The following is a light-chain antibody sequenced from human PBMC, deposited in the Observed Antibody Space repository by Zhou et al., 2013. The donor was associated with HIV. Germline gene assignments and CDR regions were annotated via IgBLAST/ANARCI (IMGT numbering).Light chain of an antibody. J-gene: IGKJ1*01. CDR3: QQSYSTPRT. CDR2: DAS. V-gene: IGKV1-39*01. Sequence: DIQMTQSPSSLSASVGDRVNITCRASQSISNYLNWYQHKLGKAPKLLIHDASTLQSGVPSRFSGSESGTDFTLTIRSVQPEDFATYYCQQSYSTPRTFGQGTKVEIK. CDR1: QSISNY.